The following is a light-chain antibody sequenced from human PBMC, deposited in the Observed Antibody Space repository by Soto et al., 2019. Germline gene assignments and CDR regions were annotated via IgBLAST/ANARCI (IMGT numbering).Light chain of an antibody. CDR2: DVN. V-gene: IGLV2-14*01. Sequence: QSALTQPASVSGSPGQSITISCTGISSDVGAYNYVSWYQQHPGKAPKLMIYDVNNRPSGVSNRFSGSKSGNTASLTISGLQAEDEAVYYCTSYTTDTTLVVFGGGTKVTVL. J-gene: IGLJ2*01. CDR1: SSDVGAYNY. CDR3: TSYTTDTTLVV.